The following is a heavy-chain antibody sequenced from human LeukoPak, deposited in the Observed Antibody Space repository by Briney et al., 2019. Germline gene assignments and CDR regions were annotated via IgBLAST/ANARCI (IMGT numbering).Heavy chain of an antibody. CDR3: SFYDGNSGENY. Sequence: PGGSLRLSCAASGFTFSNYWITWVRQAPGKGLEWVANIKQDGSEKYYVDSVEGRFTISRDNAKNSLYLQMNSLRAEDTAVYYCSFYDGNSGENYWGQGTLVTVSS. J-gene: IGHJ4*02. CDR1: GFTFSNYW. D-gene: IGHD4-23*01. CDR2: IKQDGSEK. V-gene: IGHV3-7*01.